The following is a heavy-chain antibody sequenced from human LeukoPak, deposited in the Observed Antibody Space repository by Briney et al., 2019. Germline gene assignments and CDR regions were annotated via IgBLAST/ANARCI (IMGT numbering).Heavy chain of an antibody. CDR3: ATNDDCSYYYYYMDV. D-gene: IGHD2-21*02. J-gene: IGHJ6*03. V-gene: IGHV1-2*02. CDR2: INPNSGGT. CDR1: GYTFTGYY. Sequence: ASVKVSCKTSGYTFTGYYINWVRQAPGQGLEWMGWINPNSGGTNYAQKFQGRVTMTRDTSISTAYMELSRLRSDDTAVYYCATNDDCSYYYYYMDVWGKGTTVTISS.